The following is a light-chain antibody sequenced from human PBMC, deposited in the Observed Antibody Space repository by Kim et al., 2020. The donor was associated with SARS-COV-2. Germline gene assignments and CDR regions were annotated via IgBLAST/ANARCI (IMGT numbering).Light chain of an antibody. V-gene: IGLV2-14*01. J-gene: IGLJ1*01. CDR2: DVN. Sequence: QSALTQPASGSGSPGQSITISCTGTSSDVGSSNYVSWYQQHPGKAPKLMIYDVNNRPSGVSNRFYGYKSGNTASLTISGLQAEDEADYYCSSYTTTSTLVFGTGTKVTVL. CDR1: SSDVGSSNY. CDR3: SSYTTTSTLV.